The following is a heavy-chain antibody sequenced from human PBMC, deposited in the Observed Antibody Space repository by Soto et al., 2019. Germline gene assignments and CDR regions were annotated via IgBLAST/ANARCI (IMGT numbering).Heavy chain of an antibody. CDR2: IIPIFGTA. J-gene: IGHJ3*02. Sequence: SVKVSCKASGGTFSSYAISWVRQAPGQGLEWMGGIIPIFGTANYAQKFQGRVTITADGSTSTAHMELSSLRSEDAAVYYCARVAGYYYHSSHHRLGDDAFDIWGQGTTVTVS. CDR3: ARVAGYYYHSSHHRLGDDAFDI. D-gene: IGHD3-22*01. V-gene: IGHV1-69*13. CDR1: GGTFSSYA.